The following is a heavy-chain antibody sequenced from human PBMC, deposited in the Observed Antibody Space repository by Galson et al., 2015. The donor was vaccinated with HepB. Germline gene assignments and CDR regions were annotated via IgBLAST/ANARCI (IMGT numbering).Heavy chain of an antibody. CDR1: GGTFSSYT. Sequence: SVKVSCKASGGTFSSYTISWVRQAPGRGLEWMGRIIPILGIANYAQKFQGRVTITADKSTSTAYMELSSLRSEDTAVYYCARDTPNYGGYDYWGQGTLVTVSS. CDR2: IIPILGIA. V-gene: IGHV1-69*04. J-gene: IGHJ4*02. CDR3: ARDTPNYGGYDY. D-gene: IGHD5-12*01.